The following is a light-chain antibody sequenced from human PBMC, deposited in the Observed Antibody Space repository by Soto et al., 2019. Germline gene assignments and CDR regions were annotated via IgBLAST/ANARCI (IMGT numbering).Light chain of an antibody. CDR1: QSVSGN. CDR3: QQYNNWPPWT. Sequence: EIVITQSPATLSVCPGERATLSCRASQSVSGNLAWYQQKPGQAPRLLIYGASTRATGIPARFSGSGSGTEFTLTISSLQSEDFAVYYCQQYNNWPPWTFGQGTKVEIK. J-gene: IGKJ1*01. CDR2: GAS. V-gene: IGKV3-15*01.